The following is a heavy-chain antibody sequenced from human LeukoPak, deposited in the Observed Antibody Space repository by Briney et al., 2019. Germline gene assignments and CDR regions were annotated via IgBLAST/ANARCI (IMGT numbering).Heavy chain of an antibody. CDR1: GGSVSSTTYY. Sequence: SSETLSLTCTVSGGSVSSTTYYWSWIRQPPGKGLEWIASINYSGSTYYNPSLKSRVTISVDTSENQFSLKLSSVTAADTAVYYCARYVVYGSGKYYFDYWGQGTLVTVSS. D-gene: IGHD3-10*01. CDR3: ARYVVYGSGKYYFDY. J-gene: IGHJ4*02. V-gene: IGHV4-39*01. CDR2: INYSGST.